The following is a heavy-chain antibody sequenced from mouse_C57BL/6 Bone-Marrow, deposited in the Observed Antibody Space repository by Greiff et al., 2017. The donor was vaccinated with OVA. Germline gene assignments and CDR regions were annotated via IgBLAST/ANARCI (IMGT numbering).Heavy chain of an antibody. J-gene: IGHJ3*01. CDR2: INPSSGYT. Sequence: VQLQQSGAELAKPGASVKLSCKASGYTFTSYWMHWVKQRPGQGLEWIGYINPSSGYTKYNQKFKDTATLTADKSSSTAYMQLSSLTYEDSAVYYGARKGSGLRRAWFAYWGQGTLVTVSA. CDR3: ARKGSGLRRAWFAY. CDR1: GYTFTSYW. D-gene: IGHD2-4*01. V-gene: IGHV1-7*01.